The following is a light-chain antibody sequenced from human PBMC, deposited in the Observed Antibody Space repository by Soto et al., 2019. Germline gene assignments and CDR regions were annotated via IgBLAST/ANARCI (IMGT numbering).Light chain of an antibody. CDR2: DAS. CDR1: QDISTF. CDR3: QQLAIYPLT. V-gene: IGKV1-9*01. Sequence: DTQLTQSPSFLSASVGGRVTITCRASQDISTFLAWYQQKPTKGPKLLIYDASTLQSGVPSRFSGSGSGTEFTLTISSLQPGDFATYYCQQLAIYPLTFGGGTTVEIK. J-gene: IGKJ4*01.